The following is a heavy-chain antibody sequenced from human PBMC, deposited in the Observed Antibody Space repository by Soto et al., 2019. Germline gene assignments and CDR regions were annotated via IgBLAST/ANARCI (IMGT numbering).Heavy chain of an antibody. Sequence: PSETLSLTCTVSGVSISSYYWSWIRQPPGKGLEWIGYIYYSGSTNYNPPLKSRVTISVDTSKNQFPLKLSSVTAADTAVYYCARGTTNAAFDIWGQGTMVTVSS. D-gene: IGHD4-17*01. CDR2: IYYSGST. V-gene: IGHV4-59*01. CDR3: ARGTTNAAFDI. CDR1: GVSISSYY. J-gene: IGHJ3*02.